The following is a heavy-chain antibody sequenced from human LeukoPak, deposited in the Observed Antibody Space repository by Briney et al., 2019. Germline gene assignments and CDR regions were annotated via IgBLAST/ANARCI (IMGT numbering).Heavy chain of an antibody. CDR1: GFTFDDYA. CDR2: LSWNSGSI. V-gene: IGHV3-9*01. Sequence: GRSLRLSCAASGFTFDDYAMHWVRQAPGKGLEWVSGLSWNSGSIGYADSVKGRFTISRDNAKNTLYLQMNSLRAEDTAVYYCARDRYYDFDYWGQGTLVTVSS. CDR3: ARDRYYDFDY. J-gene: IGHJ4*02. D-gene: IGHD3-3*01.